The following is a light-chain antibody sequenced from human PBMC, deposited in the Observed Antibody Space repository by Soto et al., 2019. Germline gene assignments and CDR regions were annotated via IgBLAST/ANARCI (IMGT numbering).Light chain of an antibody. CDR3: QQAYSFPIT. CDR1: QDIVAY. J-gene: IGKJ5*01. CDR2: AAS. V-gene: IGKV1D-12*01. Sequence: DIQVTQPPSSVSASVGDRVTITFRASQDIVAYLAWYQHKPGRAPELLIRAASTLQSGVPSRFSGSGSGTDFTLTINSLQPEDFATYYCQQAYSFPITFGQGTRLEIK.